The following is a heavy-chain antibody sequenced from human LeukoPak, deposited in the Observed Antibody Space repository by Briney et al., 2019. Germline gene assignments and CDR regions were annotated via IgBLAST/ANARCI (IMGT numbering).Heavy chain of an antibody. CDR2: ISGRGEST. J-gene: IGHJ4*02. Sequence: GGSLRLSCAASGFTFSSYAVSWARQSLGKGLKWVSGISGRGESTYYADSVKGRFTISRDYSKNTVYLQMNSLRAEDTALYYCAASLDLAVYGIDYWGQGTLVTVSS. V-gene: IGHV3-23*01. CDR1: GFTFSSYA. D-gene: IGHD2-8*02. CDR3: AASLDLAVYGIDY.